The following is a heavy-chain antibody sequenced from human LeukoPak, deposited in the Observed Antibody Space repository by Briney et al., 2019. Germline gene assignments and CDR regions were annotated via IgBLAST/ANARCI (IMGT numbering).Heavy chain of an antibody. V-gene: IGHV4-31*03. CDR1: GGSISSGGYY. D-gene: IGHD3-22*01. CDR3: ARFSVSDYYDSSGYYSDY. Sequence: SQTLSLTCTVSGGSISSGGYYWSWIRQHPGKGLEWIGDIYYSGSTYYNPSLKSRVTISVDTSKNQFSLKLSSVTAADTAVYYCARFSVSDYYDSSGYYSDYWGQGTLVTVSS. J-gene: IGHJ4*02. CDR2: IYYSGST.